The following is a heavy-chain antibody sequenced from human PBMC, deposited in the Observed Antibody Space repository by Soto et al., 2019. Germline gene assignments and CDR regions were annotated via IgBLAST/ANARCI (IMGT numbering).Heavy chain of an antibody. CDR3: ARVGRQLLYGMDV. Sequence: SETLSLTCAVSGGSIYSDGYHWSWIRQHPGKGLEWIGYIFYTGSTFYNPSLKSRVTISVDTSKNQFSLKLNSVTAADTAVYYCARVGRQLLYGMDVWGQGTTVTVSS. V-gene: IGHV4-31*11. J-gene: IGHJ6*02. D-gene: IGHD2-2*01. CDR1: GGSIYSDGYH. CDR2: IFYTGST.